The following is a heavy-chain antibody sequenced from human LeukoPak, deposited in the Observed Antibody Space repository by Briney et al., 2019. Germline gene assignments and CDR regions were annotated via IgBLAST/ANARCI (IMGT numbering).Heavy chain of an antibody. CDR1: GFTFSSYA. CDR2: ISGSGGNT. D-gene: IGHD1-26*01. V-gene: IGHV3-23*01. J-gene: IGHJ4*02. CDR3: AKDQGYSGSNYLVY. Sequence: GRSLRLSCAASGFTFSSYAMSWVRQAPGKGLEWVSAISGSGGNTHYADTVKGRFTISRDNSKNTLYLQMNSLRAEDTAVYYCAKDQGYSGSNYLVYWGQGTLVTVST.